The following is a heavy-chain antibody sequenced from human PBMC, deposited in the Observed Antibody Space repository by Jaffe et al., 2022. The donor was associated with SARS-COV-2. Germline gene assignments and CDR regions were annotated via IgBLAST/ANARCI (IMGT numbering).Heavy chain of an antibody. D-gene: IGHD2-15*01. CDR1: GFIFSTYG. CDR3: ARAVGPYDY. CDR2: IWHDGSIK. J-gene: IGHJ4*02. Sequence: QVQLVESGGGVVQPGRSLRLSCAASGFIFSTYGMHWVRQAPGKGPEWVAVIWHDGSIKYYAESVKGRFTIFRDNSKDTMYLQMNSLRPEDTAVYYCARAVGPYDYWGQGTLVTVSS. V-gene: IGHV3-33*01.